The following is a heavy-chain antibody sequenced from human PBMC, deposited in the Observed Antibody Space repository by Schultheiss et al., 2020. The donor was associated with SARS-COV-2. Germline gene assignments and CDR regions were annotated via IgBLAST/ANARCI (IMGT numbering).Heavy chain of an antibody. J-gene: IGHJ3*02. D-gene: IGHD2-21*01. CDR1: GGSFSGYY. CDR2: INHSGST. V-gene: IGHV4-34*01. Sequence: GSLRLSCAVYGGSFSGYYWSWIRQPPGKGLEWIGEINHSGSTNYNPSLKSRVTISVDTSKNQFSLKLSSVTAADTAVYYCARSSVIAPYTFDIWGQGTMVTVSS. CDR3: ARSSVIAPYTFDI.